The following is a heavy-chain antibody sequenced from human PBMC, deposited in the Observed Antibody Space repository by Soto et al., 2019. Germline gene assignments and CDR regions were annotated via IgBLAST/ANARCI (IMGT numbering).Heavy chain of an antibody. J-gene: IGHJ3*02. CDR2: IYHSGST. Sequence: PSETLSLTCAVSGGSISGGGYSWSWIRQPPGKGLEWIGYIYHSGSTYYNPSLKSRVTISVDRSKNQFSLKLSSVTAADTAVYYCARAHGSGWGAFDIWGQGTMVTV. V-gene: IGHV4-30-2*01. D-gene: IGHD3-10*01. CDR1: GGSISGGGYS. CDR3: ARAHGSGWGAFDI.